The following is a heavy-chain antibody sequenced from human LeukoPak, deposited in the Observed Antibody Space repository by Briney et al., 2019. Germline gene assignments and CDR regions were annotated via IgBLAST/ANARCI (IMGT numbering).Heavy chain of an antibody. D-gene: IGHD6-13*01. CDR2: ISSSSSYI. Sequence: GSLRLSCAASGFTFSSYSMNWVRQAPGKGLEWVSSISSSSSYIYYADSVKGRFTISRDNAKNSLYLQMNSLRAEDTAVYYCARDGIAAAVDYWGQGTLVTVSS. CDR1: GFTFSSYS. V-gene: IGHV3-21*01. CDR3: ARDGIAAAVDY. J-gene: IGHJ4*02.